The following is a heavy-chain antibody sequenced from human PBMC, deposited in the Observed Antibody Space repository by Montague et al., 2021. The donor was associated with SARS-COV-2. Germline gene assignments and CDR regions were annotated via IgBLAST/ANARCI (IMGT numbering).Heavy chain of an antibody. D-gene: IGHD6-13*01. CDR2: KKKNGDT. CDR3: ARCWAFDP. J-gene: IGHJ3*01. Sequence: GKKKKNGDTKYNPSLQSRVTISIDTSENQFSLRLNSVTAADTAVYFCARCWAFDPWGQGGLVTVSS. V-gene: IGHV4-34*13.